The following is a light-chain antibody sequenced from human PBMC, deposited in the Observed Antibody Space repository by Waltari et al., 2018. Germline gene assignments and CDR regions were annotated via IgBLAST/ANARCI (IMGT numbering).Light chain of an antibody. CDR2: AAS. V-gene: IGKV1-8*01. J-gene: IGKJ4*01. CDR3: QQYYSYPPHT. CDR1: QGISSY. Sequence: AIRMTQSPSSLSASTGDRVTITCRASQGISSYLAWYQQKPGKVPKLLIYAASTLQSGVPSRFSGSGSGTEFTLTISCLQSEDFATYYCQQYYSYPPHTFGGGTKVEIK.